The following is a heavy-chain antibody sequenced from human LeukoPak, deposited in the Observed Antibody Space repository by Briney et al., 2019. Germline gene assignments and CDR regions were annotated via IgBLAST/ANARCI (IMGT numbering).Heavy chain of an antibody. V-gene: IGHV1-8*01. CDR1: GYTFTSYD. CDR3: ARVQFPLYCTTTSCYEFDY. D-gene: IGHD2-2*01. CDR2: MNPNSGNT. Sequence: ASVTVSCKASGYTFTSYDINWVRQAPGPRLEGTGWMNPNSGNTGYAQNFQGRVTLTRNTYISTAFLALSSLRSDDTAVYYCARVQFPLYCTTTSCYEFDYWGQGTLVTVSS. J-gene: IGHJ4*02.